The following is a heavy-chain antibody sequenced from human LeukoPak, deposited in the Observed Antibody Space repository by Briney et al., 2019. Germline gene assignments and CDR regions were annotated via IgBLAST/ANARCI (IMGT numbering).Heavy chain of an antibody. CDR3: ARGMRKPLRVSAARWFDP. Sequence: PSETLSLTCAVYGGSFSGYYWSWIRQPPGKGLEWIGDINHSGSTNYNPSLKSRVTISVDTSKNQFSLKLSSVTAADTAVYYCARGMRKPLRVSAARWFDPWGQGTLVTVST. CDR2: INHSGST. CDR1: GGSFSGYY. D-gene: IGHD6-6*01. J-gene: IGHJ5*02. V-gene: IGHV4-34*01.